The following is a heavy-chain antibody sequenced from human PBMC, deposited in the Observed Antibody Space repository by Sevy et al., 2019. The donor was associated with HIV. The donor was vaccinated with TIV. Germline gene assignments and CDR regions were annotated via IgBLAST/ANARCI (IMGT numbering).Heavy chain of an antibody. V-gene: IGHV1-18*04. CDR3: ARATGMAVAGTGRYFDF. J-gene: IGHJ4*01. Sequence: ASVKVSCKISGYKVDMYGIAWVRQAPGQGLEWMGWISTYNGNTNYAQNFQGRVTMTTDTSTSVVYMELEGLRPDDTAVYYCARATGMAVAGTGRYFDFWGQGTLVTVSS. CDR1: GYKVDMYG. CDR2: ISTYNGNT. D-gene: IGHD6-19*01.